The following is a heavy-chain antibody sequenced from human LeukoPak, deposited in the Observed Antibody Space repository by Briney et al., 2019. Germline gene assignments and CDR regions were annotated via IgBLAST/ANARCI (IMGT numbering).Heavy chain of an antibody. Sequence: PSETLSLTCTDSGGSISSYYWSWIRQPAGKGLEWIWRIYSSGSTTYNPSLKSRVTLSVDTSKNQFSLELSSVTAADTAMYYCARDGTCNSFDYWGQGTLVTVSS. CDR1: GGSISSYY. D-gene: IGHD1-26*01. CDR2: IYSSGST. CDR3: ARDGTCNSFDY. J-gene: IGHJ4*02. V-gene: IGHV4-4*07.